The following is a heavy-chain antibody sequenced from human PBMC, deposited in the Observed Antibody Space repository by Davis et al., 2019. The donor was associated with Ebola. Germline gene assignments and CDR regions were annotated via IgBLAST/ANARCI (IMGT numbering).Heavy chain of an antibody. CDR3: ARVGVYCSSTSCYTGSYYYYGMDV. CDR2: ISSSGSTI. V-gene: IGHV3-48*03. J-gene: IGHJ6*02. Sequence: GESLKISCAASGFTFSSYEMNWVRQAPGKGLEWVSYISSSGSTIYYADSVKGRFTISRDNAKNSLYLQMNSLRAEDTAVDYCARVGVYCSSTSCYTGSYYYYGMDVWGQGTTVTVSS. D-gene: IGHD2-2*02. CDR1: GFTFSSYE.